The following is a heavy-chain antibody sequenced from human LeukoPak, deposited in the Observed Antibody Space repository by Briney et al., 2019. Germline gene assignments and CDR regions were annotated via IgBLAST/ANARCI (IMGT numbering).Heavy chain of an antibody. V-gene: IGHV3-64*01. J-gene: IGHJ6*02. CDR3: ARASLRTGTAGMDV. CDR1: GFTFSSYA. Sequence: PGGSLRLSCAASGFTFSSYAMHWVRQAPGKGLEYVSAISSNGGSTYYANSVKGRFTISRDNSKNTLYLQMGSLRAEDMAVYYCARASLRTGTAGMDVWGQGTTVTVSS. D-gene: IGHD1-1*01. CDR2: ISSNGGST.